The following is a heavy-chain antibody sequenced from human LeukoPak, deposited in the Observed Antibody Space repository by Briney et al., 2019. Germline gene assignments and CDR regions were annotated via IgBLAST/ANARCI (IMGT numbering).Heavy chain of an antibody. Sequence: KSGGTLRLSCAASGFTFSTAWMSWVRQAPGKGLEWVGRIKSKADGGTIDYAAPVKGRVTISRDDSKNTLYLQVNSLKTEDTAVYYCSTDRKLGADFDYWGQGTLVTVS. D-gene: IGHD1-26*01. V-gene: IGHV3-15*01. J-gene: IGHJ4*02. CDR2: IKSKADGGTI. CDR3: STDRKLGADFDY. CDR1: GFTFSTAW.